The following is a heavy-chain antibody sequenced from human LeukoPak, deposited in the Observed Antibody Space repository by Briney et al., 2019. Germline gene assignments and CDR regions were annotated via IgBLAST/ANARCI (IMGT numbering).Heavy chain of an antibody. D-gene: IGHD3-10*01. Sequence: ASVKVSCKASGYTFTSYGISWVRQAPGQGLEWMGWISAYNGNTNYAQKLQGRVTMTTGTSTSTAYMELRSLRSDDTAVYYCARARWSVRGVPYYFDYWGQGTLVTVSS. V-gene: IGHV1-18*04. J-gene: IGHJ4*02. CDR1: GYTFTSYG. CDR2: ISAYNGNT. CDR3: ARARWSVRGVPYYFDY.